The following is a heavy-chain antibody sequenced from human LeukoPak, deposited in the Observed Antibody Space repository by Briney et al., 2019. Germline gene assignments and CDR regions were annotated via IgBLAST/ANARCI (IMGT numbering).Heavy chain of an antibody. Sequence: SETLSLTCTVSGGSISSYYWSWIRQPPGKGLECIGYIYYSGSTNYNPSLKSRVTISVDTSKNQFSLKLSSMTAADTAVYYCARGALLWFGDRMEYYFDYWGQGTLLTVSS. CDR1: GGSISSYY. CDR2: IYYSGST. D-gene: IGHD3-10*01. V-gene: IGHV4-59*01. CDR3: ARGALLWFGDRMEYYFDY. J-gene: IGHJ4*01.